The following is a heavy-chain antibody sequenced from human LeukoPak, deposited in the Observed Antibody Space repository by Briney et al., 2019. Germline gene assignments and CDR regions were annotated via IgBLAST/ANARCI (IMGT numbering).Heavy chain of an antibody. J-gene: IGHJ6*03. CDR3: ARGPSSSWYRYYYYYMDV. CDR2: INHSGST. Sequence: SETLSLTCAVYGGSFSGYYWSWIRQPPGKGLEWIGEINHSGSTNYNPSPKSRVTISVDTSKNQFSLKLSSVTAADTAVYYCARGPSSSWYRYYYYYMDVWGKGTTVTVSS. V-gene: IGHV4-34*01. CDR1: GGSFSGYY. D-gene: IGHD6-13*01.